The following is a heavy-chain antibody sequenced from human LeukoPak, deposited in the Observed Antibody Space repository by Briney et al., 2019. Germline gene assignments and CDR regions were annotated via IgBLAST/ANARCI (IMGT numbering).Heavy chain of an antibody. V-gene: IGHV7-4-1*02. CDR3: ARVRDGYGRMYYYYYYYMDV. Sequence: GASVKVSCKASGYTFTSYAMNWVRQAPGQGLEWMGWINTDTGNPTYAQGFTGRFVFSLDTSVSTAYLQISSLKAEDTAVYYCARVRDGYGRMYYYYYYYMDVWGKGTTVTVSS. CDR1: GYTFTSYA. CDR2: INTDTGNP. D-gene: IGHD5-24*01. J-gene: IGHJ6*03.